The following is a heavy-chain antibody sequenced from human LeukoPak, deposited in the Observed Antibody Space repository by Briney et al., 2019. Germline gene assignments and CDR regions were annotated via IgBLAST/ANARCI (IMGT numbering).Heavy chain of an antibody. CDR1: GYTFTSYA. Sequence: GASVKVSCKASGYTFTSYAMHWVRQAPGQRLEWMGWINAGNGNTKYSQKFQGRVTITRDTSASTAYMELSSLRSEDTAVYYCAGRPRVGAAYYYYGMDVWGQGTTVTVSS. D-gene: IGHD1-26*01. V-gene: IGHV1-3*01. CDR2: INAGNGNT. J-gene: IGHJ6*02. CDR3: AGRPRVGAAYYYYGMDV.